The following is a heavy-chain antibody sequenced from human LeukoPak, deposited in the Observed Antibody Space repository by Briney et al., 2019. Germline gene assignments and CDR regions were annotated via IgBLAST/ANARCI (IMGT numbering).Heavy chain of an antibody. D-gene: IGHD2-2*01. J-gene: IGHJ4*02. CDR1: GYTFTSYG. V-gene: IGHV1-18*01. CDR3: ARDPCSSTSCYLNYFDY. CDR2: ISAYNGNT. Sequence: GASVKVSCKASGYTFTSYGISWVRQAPGQGLEWMGWISAYNGNTNYAQKLQGRVTVTTDTSTSTAYMELRSLRSDDTAVYYCARDPCSSTSCYLNYFDYWGQGTLVTVSS.